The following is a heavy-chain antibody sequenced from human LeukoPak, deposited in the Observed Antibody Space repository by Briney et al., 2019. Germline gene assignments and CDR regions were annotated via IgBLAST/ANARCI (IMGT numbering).Heavy chain of an antibody. D-gene: IGHD3-22*01. CDR1: GFTFTNYW. V-gene: IGHV3-7*01. J-gene: IGHJ3*02. Sequence: PGGSLRLSCAASGFTFTNYWMSWVRQAPGKGLELVANIKQDRSEKYYVDSVKGRFTISRDNAKNSLYLQMNSLRAEDTAVYYCARVTRTMIVVVTGSDAFDIWGQGTMVTVSS. CDR2: IKQDRSEK. CDR3: ARVTRTMIVVVTGSDAFDI.